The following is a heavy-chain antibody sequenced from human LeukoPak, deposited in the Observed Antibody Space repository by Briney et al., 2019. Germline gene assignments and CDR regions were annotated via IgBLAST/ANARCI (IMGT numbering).Heavy chain of an antibody. CDR1: GFTFSSYG. Sequence: GGSLRLSCAASGFTFSSYGMSWVRQAPGKGLEWVSAISGSGGSTYYADSVKGRFTISRDNSKNTLYLQMNSLRAEDTAVYYCAKVRSGYLYYFDYWGQGTLVTVSS. D-gene: IGHD3-22*01. CDR3: AKVRSGYLYYFDY. CDR2: ISGSGGST. J-gene: IGHJ4*02. V-gene: IGHV3-23*01.